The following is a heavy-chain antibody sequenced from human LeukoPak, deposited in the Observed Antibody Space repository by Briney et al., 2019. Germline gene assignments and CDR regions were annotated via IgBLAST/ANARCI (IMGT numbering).Heavy chain of an antibody. CDR1: GGSISSGDYY. J-gene: IGHJ6*02. CDR2: IYYSGST. Sequence: SETLSLTCTVSGGSISSGDYYWSWIRQPPGKGLEWIGYIYYSGSTYYNPSLRSRLTISGDAAKNQFSLKLSSVTAADTAVYYCVRVSGGSGSYHSGYYGMDVWGQGTTVTASS. D-gene: IGHD3-10*01. V-gene: IGHV4-30-4*01. CDR3: VRVSGGSGSYHSGYYGMDV.